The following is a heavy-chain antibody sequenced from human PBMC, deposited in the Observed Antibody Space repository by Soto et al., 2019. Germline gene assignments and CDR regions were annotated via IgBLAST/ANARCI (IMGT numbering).Heavy chain of an antibody. J-gene: IGHJ6*02. D-gene: IGHD3-3*01. CDR3: ATRSGLSRACCYYYGLDV. Sequence: SVKVSCKASGGTFSSYTISWVRQAPGQGLEWMGRIIPILGIANYAQKFQGRVTMTRDTSTSTVYMELSSLRSEDTAVYYCATRSGLSRACCYYYGLDVWGQGTTVTVSS. CDR2: IIPILGIA. CDR1: GGTFSSYT. V-gene: IGHV1-69*02.